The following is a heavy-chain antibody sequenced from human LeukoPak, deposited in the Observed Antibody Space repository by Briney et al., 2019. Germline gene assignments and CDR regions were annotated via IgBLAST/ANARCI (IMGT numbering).Heavy chain of an antibody. Sequence: GASVKVSCKASGYTFTSFGISWVRQAPGQGLEWMGWISAYNGNTNYAPKLQGRVTMTTDTSTSTAYMELRSLRSDDTAVYYCARATGYDFWGAYYDFDYWGQGTLVTVSS. V-gene: IGHV1-18*01. D-gene: IGHD3-3*01. CDR1: GYTFTSFG. CDR2: ISAYNGNT. J-gene: IGHJ4*02. CDR3: ARATGYDFWGAYYDFDY.